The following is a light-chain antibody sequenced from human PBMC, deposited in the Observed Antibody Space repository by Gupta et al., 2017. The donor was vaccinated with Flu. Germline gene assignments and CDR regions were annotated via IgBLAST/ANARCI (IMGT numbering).Light chain of an antibody. CDR3: LQDYNYPT. V-gene: IGKV1-6*01. Sequence: AIQMTKSPSSLPASVGDRVTITCRASQGIRNDLGWYQQKPGKAPKLLIYAASSLQSGVPSRFSGSGSGTDFTITISSLQPEDFATYYCLQDYNYPTFGQGTKVEIK. CDR2: AAS. J-gene: IGKJ1*01. CDR1: QGIRND.